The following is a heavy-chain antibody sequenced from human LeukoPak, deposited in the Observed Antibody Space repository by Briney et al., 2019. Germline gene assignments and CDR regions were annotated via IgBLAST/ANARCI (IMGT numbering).Heavy chain of an antibody. V-gene: IGHV1-2*02. J-gene: IGHJ5*02. CDR3: ARHATIIARPIWFDP. CDR2: INPNSGGT. D-gene: IGHD6-6*01. CDR1: GYTFTGYY. Sequence: ASVKVSCKASGYTFTGYYMHWVRQAPGQGLEWMGWINPNSGGTNYAQKFQGRVTMTRDTSISTAYMELSRLRSDDTAVYYCARHATIIARPIWFDPWGQGTLVTVSS.